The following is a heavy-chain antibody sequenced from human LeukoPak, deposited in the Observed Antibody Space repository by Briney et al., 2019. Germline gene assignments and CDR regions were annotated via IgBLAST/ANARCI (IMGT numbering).Heavy chain of an antibody. CDR2: IYSGGST. Sequence: PAGCLRLSCAASAVTASSNYMSWVRPAPGKGLEWVSVIYSGGSTYYADSVKGRFTISRDNSKNTLYLQMNSLRAEDTAVYYCARDPGYWGQGTLVTVSS. CDR1: AVTASSNY. CDR3: ARDPGY. V-gene: IGHV3-53*01. J-gene: IGHJ4*02.